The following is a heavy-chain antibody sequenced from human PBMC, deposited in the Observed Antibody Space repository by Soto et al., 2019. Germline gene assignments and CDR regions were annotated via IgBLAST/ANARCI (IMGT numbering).Heavy chain of an antibody. CDR1: GYTFTSYY. CDR2: INPSGGST. V-gene: IGHV1-46*01. Sequence: ASVKVSCKASGYTFTSYYMHWVRQAPGQGLEWMGIINPSGGSTSYAQKFQGRVTMTRDTSTSTVYMELSSLRSEDTAVYYCARVREKCGYSYGPYYYYGMDVWGQGTTVTVSS. J-gene: IGHJ6*02. CDR3: ARVREKCGYSYGPYYYYGMDV. D-gene: IGHD5-18*01.